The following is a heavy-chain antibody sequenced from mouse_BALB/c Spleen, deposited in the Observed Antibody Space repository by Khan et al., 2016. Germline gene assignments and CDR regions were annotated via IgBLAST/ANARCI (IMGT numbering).Heavy chain of an antibody. J-gene: IGHJ3*01. Sequence: EVQLQESGPDLVKPSQSLSLTCTVTGFSITSGYSWHWIRQFPGNKLEWMGYIHYSGITNYNPSLKSRISVTRDTSKNQFFLQLNSVTTEDTATYYCASYDYYDPWFAYWGQGTLVTVSA. CDR2: IHYSGIT. V-gene: IGHV3-1*02. CDR3: ASYDYYDPWFAY. D-gene: IGHD2-4*01. CDR1: GFSITSGYS.